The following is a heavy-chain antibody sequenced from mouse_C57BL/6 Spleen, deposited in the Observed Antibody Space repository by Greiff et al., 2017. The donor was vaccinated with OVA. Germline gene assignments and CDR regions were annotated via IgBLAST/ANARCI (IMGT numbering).Heavy chain of an antibody. CDR3: AKTIVQRDYYAMDY. V-gene: IGHV2-5*01. CDR2: IWRGGST. D-gene: IGHD2-5*01. Sequence: VKLVESGPGLVQPSQSLSITCTVSGFSLTSYGVHWVRQSPGKGLEWLGVIWRGGSTDYNAAFMSRLSITKDNSKSQVFFKMNSLQADDTAIYYCAKTIVQRDYYAMDYWGQGTSVTVSS. CDR1: GFSLTSYG. J-gene: IGHJ4*01.